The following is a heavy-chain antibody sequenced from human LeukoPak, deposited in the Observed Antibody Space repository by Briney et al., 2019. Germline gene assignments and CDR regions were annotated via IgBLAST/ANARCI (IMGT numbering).Heavy chain of an antibody. D-gene: IGHD5-18*01. CDR2: ISSNGNTI. CDR1: GFTFSDYY. Sequence: GGSLRLSCAASGFTFSDYYMSWIRQAPGKGLEWVSYISSNGNTIYYADSVKGRFTISRDNAKNSLYVQMDSLRAEDTAVDYCARFGRGYSYGSDYWGQGTLVTVSS. V-gene: IGHV3-11*01. CDR3: ARFGRGYSYGSDY. J-gene: IGHJ4*02.